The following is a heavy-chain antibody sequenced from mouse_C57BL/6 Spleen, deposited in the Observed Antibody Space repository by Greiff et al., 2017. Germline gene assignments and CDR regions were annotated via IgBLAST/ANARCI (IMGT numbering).Heavy chain of an antibody. Sequence: EVKVEESGGDLVKPGGSLKLSCAASGFTFSSYGMSWVRQTPDKRLEWVATISSGGSYTYYPDSVKGRFTISRDNAKNTLYLQMSSLKSEDTAMYYCARPLIITTVVDWYFDVWGTGTTVTVSS. CDR1: GFTFSSYG. D-gene: IGHD1-1*01. J-gene: IGHJ1*03. CDR2: ISSGGSYT. CDR3: ARPLIITTVVDWYFDV. V-gene: IGHV5-6*02.